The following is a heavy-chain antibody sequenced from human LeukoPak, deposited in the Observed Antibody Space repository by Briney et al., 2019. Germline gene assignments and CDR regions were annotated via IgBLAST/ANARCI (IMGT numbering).Heavy chain of an antibody. CDR3: ARDHYYDSSGYLVRAFDI. J-gene: IGHJ3*02. CDR1: GGSISGYY. CDR2: IYYSGST. V-gene: IGHV4-59*01. Sequence: SETLSLTCTVSGGSISGYYWSWIRQPPGKGLEWIGYIYYSGSTNYNPSLKSRVTISVDTSKNQFSLKLSSVTAADTAVYYCARDHYYDSSGYLVRAFDIWGQGTMVTVSS. D-gene: IGHD3-22*01.